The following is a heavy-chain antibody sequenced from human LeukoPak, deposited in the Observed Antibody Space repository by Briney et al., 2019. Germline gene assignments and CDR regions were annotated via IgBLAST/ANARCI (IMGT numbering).Heavy chain of an antibody. J-gene: IGHJ4*02. CDR1: GYSFTTYW. D-gene: IGHD2-21*02. CDR3: ARKGGDSGVGYLDY. CDR2: IYPGGSKT. Sequence: GGARQISGQGSGYSFTTYWIAGVRQLTGKGLEGMGIIYPGGSKTKYSPSFQGQVTFSADKSISTASLQWRSLKPSDTAMYYGARKGGDSGVGYLDYWGQGTPVTVPS. V-gene: IGHV5-51*01.